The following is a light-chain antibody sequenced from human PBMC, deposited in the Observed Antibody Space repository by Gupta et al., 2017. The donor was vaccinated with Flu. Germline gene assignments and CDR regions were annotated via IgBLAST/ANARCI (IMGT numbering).Light chain of an antibody. CDR3: ATWGNSRSPEE. Sequence: NSNVATNSVNWYPHLPGTAPKLLIYSNNQRASGVPDRFSGSRSGTSASLAINGLQTEDYGGYSCATWGNSRSPEEFGGGTKLTVL. CDR1: NSNVATNS. V-gene: IGLV1-44*01. CDR2: SNN. J-gene: IGLJ3*02.